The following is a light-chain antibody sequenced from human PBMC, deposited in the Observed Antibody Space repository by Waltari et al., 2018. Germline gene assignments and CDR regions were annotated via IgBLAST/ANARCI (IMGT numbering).Light chain of an antibody. J-gene: IGKJ3*01. CDR1: QDISDF. CDR3: QQYDHLPPYT. Sequence: DIQMTQSPSTLSASVGDRVTIACQASQDISDFLNWYQQKPGKAPNLLIYDASRLAAGVPSRFSGSGSGTDFVLTISSLQPEDSAIYYCQQYDHLPPYTFGPGTKVVV. V-gene: IGKV1-33*01. CDR2: DAS.